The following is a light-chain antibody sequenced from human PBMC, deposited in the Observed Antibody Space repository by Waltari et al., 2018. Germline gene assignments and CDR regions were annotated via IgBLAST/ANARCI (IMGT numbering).Light chain of an antibody. J-gene: IGLJ3*02. CDR2: KDT. Sequence: SYELTQPPSVSVSPAQTARITCSGHGLPKPHAFRYQQKSGQAPVVVIYKDTKRPSGIPERFSGSSSETIVTLTISGVQAEDEADYYCQSADSTGTLRVFGGGTKLTVL. CDR3: QSADSTGTLRV. CDR1: GLPKPH. V-gene: IGLV3-25*03.